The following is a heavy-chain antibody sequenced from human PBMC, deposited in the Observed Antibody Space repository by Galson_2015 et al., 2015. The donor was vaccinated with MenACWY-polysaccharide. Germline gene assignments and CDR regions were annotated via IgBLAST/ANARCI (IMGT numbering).Heavy chain of an antibody. CDR3: AKDKGGGSYWGNTKIDY. D-gene: IGHD1-26*01. Sequence: SLRISCAASGFTFSSYAMNWVRQAPGKGLEWVSAISNSGGSTYYADSVKGRFTISRDNSKNTLFLQMNSLRAEDTAVYYCAKDKGGGSYWGNTKIDYWGQGTLVTVSS. V-gene: IGHV3-23*01. J-gene: IGHJ4*02. CDR2: ISNSGGST. CDR1: GFTFSSYA.